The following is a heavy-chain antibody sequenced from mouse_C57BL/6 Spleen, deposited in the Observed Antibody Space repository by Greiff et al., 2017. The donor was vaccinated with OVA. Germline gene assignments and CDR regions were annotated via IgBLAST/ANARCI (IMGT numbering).Heavy chain of an antibody. Sequence: VQLQQSGAELVRPGASVKLSCKASGYTFTDYYINWVKQRPGQGLEWIARLYPGSGNTYYNEKFKGKATLTAEKSSSTAYMQLSSLTSEDSAVYFCARKGFTTVVAHWYFDVWGTGTTVTVSS. D-gene: IGHD1-1*01. V-gene: IGHV1-76*01. J-gene: IGHJ1*03. CDR2: LYPGSGNT. CDR1: GYTFTDYY. CDR3: ARKGFTTVVAHWYFDV.